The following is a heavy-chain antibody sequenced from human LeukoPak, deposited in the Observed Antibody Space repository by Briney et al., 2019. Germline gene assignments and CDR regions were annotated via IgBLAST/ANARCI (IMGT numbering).Heavy chain of an antibody. CDR2: ISGSGGST. J-gene: IGHJ4*02. Sequence: GGSLRLSCAASGFTFSSYAMSWVRQAPGKGLEWVSAISGSGGSTYYADSVKGRFTISRDNSKNTLYLQMNSLRAEDTAVYYCAKSGVHLSYDSSGYYSYWGQGTLVTVSS. D-gene: IGHD3-22*01. CDR1: GFTFSSYA. V-gene: IGHV3-23*01. CDR3: AKSGVHLSYDSSGYYSY.